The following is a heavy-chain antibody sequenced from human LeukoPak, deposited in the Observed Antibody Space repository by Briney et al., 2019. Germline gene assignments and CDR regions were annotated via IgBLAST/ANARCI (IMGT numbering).Heavy chain of an antibody. CDR3: ARGPDSSSGMDV. CDR1: GFTVSSNY. V-gene: IGHV3-66*02. J-gene: IGHJ6*02. CDR2: LYSGGST. Sequence: GGSLRLSCAASGFTVSSNYMSWVRQAPGKGLEWVSVLYSGGSTYYADSVKGRFTISRDNSKNTLYLQMNSLRAEDTAVYYCARGPDSSSGMDVWGQGTTVTVSS. D-gene: IGHD1-14*01.